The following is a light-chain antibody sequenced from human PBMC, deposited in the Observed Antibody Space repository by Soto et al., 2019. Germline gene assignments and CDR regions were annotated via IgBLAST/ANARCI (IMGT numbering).Light chain of an antibody. J-gene: IGKJ5*01. CDR3: QQYGSSPRIT. V-gene: IGKV3-20*01. Sequence: EIVLTQSPGTLSLSPGERATLSGRSIQSVSSSYLAWYQQKPGQAPRLLIYGASSRATGIPDRFSGSGSGTDFTLTISRLEPEDFAVYYCQQYGSSPRITFGQGTRLEI. CDR1: QSVSSSY. CDR2: GAS.